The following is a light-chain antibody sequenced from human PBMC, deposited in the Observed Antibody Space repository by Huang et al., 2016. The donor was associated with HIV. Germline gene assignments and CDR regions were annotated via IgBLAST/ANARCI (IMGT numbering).Light chain of an antibody. CDR3: QQYYHNPLT. CDR1: QSLFFSSNRRSY. V-gene: IGKV4-1*01. Sequence: DIVMTQSPDSLTVSLGERATFYCRSSQSLFFSSNRRSYLAWYQKKPGQPPKLVISWASARESGVPDRFSGSGSETHFTLTINSLQAEDVAVYYCQQYYHNPLTFGGGTKVEI. J-gene: IGKJ4*01. CDR2: WAS.